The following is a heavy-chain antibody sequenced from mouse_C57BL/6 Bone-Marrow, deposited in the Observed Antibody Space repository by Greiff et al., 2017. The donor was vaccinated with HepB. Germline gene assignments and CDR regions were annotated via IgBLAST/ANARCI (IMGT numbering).Heavy chain of an antibody. CDR1: GYAFTNYL. V-gene: IGHV1-54*01. D-gene: IGHD1-1*01. CDR3: AINYYGSSLHWYFDV. Sequence: QVQLQQSGAELVRPGTSVKVSCKASGYAFTNYLIEWVKQRPGQGLEWIGVINPGSGGTNYNEKFKGKATLTADKSSSTAYMQLSSLTSEDSAVYFCAINYYGSSLHWYFDVWGTGTTVTVSS. CDR2: INPGSGGT. J-gene: IGHJ1*03.